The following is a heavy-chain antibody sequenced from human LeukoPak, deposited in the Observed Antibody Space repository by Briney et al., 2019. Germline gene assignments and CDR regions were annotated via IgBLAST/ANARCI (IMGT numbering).Heavy chain of an antibody. D-gene: IGHD3-10*01. CDR2: IRYDGSNK. J-gene: IGHJ6*03. Sequence: GGSLRLPCAASGFTFSSYAMHWVRQAPGKGLEWVAFIRYDGSNKYYADSVKGRFTISRDNSKNTLYLQMNSLRAEDTAVYYCAKCGLYGSGSYYQFYYYYYMDVWGKGTTVTVSS. V-gene: IGHV3-30*02. CDR1: GFTFSSYA. CDR3: AKCGLYGSGSYYQFYYYYYMDV.